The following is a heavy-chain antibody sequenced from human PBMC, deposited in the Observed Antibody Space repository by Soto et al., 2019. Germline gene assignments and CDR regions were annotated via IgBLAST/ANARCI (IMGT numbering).Heavy chain of an antibody. CDR1: GFTFSSYS. D-gene: IGHD3-3*01. CDR3: ARRLSYYDFWSGYYTDYYYYGMDV. Sequence: GGSLRLSCAASGFTFSSYSMNWVRQAPGKGLDWVSSISSSSSYIYYADSVKGRFTISRDNAKNSLYLQMNSLRAEDTAVYYCARRLSYYDFWSGYYTDYYYYGMDVWGQGTTVTVYS. V-gene: IGHV3-21*01. CDR2: ISSSSSYI. J-gene: IGHJ6*02.